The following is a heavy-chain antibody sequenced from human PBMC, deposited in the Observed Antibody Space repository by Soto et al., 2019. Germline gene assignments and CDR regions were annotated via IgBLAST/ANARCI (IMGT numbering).Heavy chain of an antibody. CDR2: ISYDGSNK. CDR3: ARDLPTAYDSSGPDAFDI. Sequence: SGGSMRLPCAASGFTFSSYAIHWVRQAPGKGLEWVAVISYDGSNKYYADSVKGRFTISRDNSKNTLYLQMNSLRAEDTAVYYCARDLPTAYDSSGPDAFDIWGQGTMVTVSS. V-gene: IGHV3-30-3*01. J-gene: IGHJ3*02. D-gene: IGHD3-22*01. CDR1: GFTFSSYA.